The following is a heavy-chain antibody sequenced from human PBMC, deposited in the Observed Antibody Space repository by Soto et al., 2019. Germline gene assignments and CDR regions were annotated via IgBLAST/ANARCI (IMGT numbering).Heavy chain of an antibody. Sequence: QVQLVQSGAKVRMPGSSVKVSCKASGGTFSTYPINWVRQAPGQGLEWMGGIIPLFGTTNYAQKFKGRVTITADESTSTAYMELSSLRAEDAAVYYCARGATHGSSWYFWFDPWGQGTLVTVSS. D-gene: IGHD6-13*01. J-gene: IGHJ5*02. CDR2: IIPLFGTT. CDR1: GGTFSTYP. V-gene: IGHV1-69*01. CDR3: ARGATHGSSWYFWFDP.